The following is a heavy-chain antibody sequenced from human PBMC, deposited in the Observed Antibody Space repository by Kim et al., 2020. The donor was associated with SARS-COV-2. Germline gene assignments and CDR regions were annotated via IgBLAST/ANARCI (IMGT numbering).Heavy chain of an antibody. CDR3: SRDVGGSADTTELDY. CDR2: MYEDGSTT. Sequence: GGSLRLSCAASGFPFSRYCMHWVRQAPGKGLVWVSRMYEDGSTTYYADSVKGRFTISRDNAKNILYLEMNSLRVEDTAMYYCSRDVGGSADTTELDYWGQGTLVTVSS. V-gene: IGHV3-74*01. J-gene: IGHJ4*02. D-gene: IGHD4-17*01. CDR1: GFPFSRYC.